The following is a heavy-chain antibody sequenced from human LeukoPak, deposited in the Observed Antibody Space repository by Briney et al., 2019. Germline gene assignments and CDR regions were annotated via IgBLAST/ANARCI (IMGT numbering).Heavy chain of an antibody. Sequence: GASVKVSCKASGYTFTGYYMHWVRQAPGQGLEWMGWINPNSGGTNYAQKFQGRVTMTRDTSISTAYMELSRLRSDDTAVYYCARGRIMITFGGVIVPIDAFDIWGQGTMVTVSS. V-gene: IGHV1-2*02. J-gene: IGHJ3*02. CDR3: ARGRIMITFGGVIVPIDAFDI. CDR1: GYTFTGYY. D-gene: IGHD3-16*02. CDR2: INPNSGGT.